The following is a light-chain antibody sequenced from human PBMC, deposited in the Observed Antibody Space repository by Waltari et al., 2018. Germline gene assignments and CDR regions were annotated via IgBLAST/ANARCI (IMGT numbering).Light chain of an antibody. CDR2: DVT. CDR3: SSHAGNNLWI. Sequence: HSALTQPPSASGSPGQSVTISCTGTSADVGGYDYVSWYQQHPGKDPKLIIYDVTKRPSGVPPRFSASKSGNSASLTVSGLQAEDEADYYCSSHAGNNLWIFGGGTKVTVL. J-gene: IGLJ2*01. CDR1: SADVGGYDY. V-gene: IGLV2-8*01.